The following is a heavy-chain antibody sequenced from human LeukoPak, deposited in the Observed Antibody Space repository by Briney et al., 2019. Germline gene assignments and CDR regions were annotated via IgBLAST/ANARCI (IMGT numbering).Heavy chain of an antibody. V-gene: IGHV3-30-3*01. CDR1: GFTFSSYA. D-gene: IGHD3-9*01. J-gene: IGHJ5*02. Sequence: PGRSLRLSCAASGFTFSSYAMHWVRQAPGKGLEGVAVISYDGSNKYYADSVKGRFTISRDNSKNTLYLQMNSLRAEDTAVYYCARDPTRRQSYYDILTGSLNWFDPWGQGTLVTVSS. CDR3: ARDPTRRQSYYDILTGSLNWFDP. CDR2: ISYDGSNK.